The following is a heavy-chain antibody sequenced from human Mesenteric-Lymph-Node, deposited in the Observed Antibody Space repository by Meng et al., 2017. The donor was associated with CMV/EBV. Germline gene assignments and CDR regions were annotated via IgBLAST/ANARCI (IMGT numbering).Heavy chain of an antibody. Sequence: STSTINWVRQAPGQGLEWMGSIIPLLDITDSAQNFQGRVTITADKSTSTVYMELSSLRSEDTAMYYCAREDQGVSVSALYYFDYWGQGTVVTVSS. J-gene: IGHJ4*02. CDR2: IIPLLDIT. CDR1: STST. CDR3: AREDQGVSVSALYYFDY. V-gene: IGHV1-69*04. D-gene: IGHD2-8*01.